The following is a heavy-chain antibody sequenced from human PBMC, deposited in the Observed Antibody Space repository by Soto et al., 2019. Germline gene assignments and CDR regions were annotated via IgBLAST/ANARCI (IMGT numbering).Heavy chain of an antibody. J-gene: IGHJ6*02. CDR3: ARWDFLAALHGMDV. V-gene: IGHV4-30-4*01. D-gene: IGHD6-6*01. CDR2: IYYSGST. CDR1: GGSISSGDYY. Sequence: QVQLQESGPGLVKPSQTLSLTCTVSGGSISSGDYYWSWIRQPPGKGLEWIGYIYYSGSTYYNPSLXXXVXXSVDTSKNQFSLKLSSVTAADTAVYYCARWDFLAALHGMDVWGQGTTVTVSS.